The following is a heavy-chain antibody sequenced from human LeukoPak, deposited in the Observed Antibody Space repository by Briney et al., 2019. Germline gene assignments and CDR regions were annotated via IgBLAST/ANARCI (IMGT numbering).Heavy chain of an antibody. V-gene: IGHV4-59*01. CDR3: ARRGGDSFGAFDI. D-gene: IGHD2-21*02. CDR1: GGSISSYY. J-gene: IGHJ3*02. CDR2: IYYSGST. Sequence: SETLSLTCTVSGGSISSYYWSWIRQPPGKGLEWIGYIYYSGSTNYNPSLKSRVTISVDTSKNQFSLKLSSVTAADTAVYYCARRGGDSFGAFDIWGQGTMVSVCS.